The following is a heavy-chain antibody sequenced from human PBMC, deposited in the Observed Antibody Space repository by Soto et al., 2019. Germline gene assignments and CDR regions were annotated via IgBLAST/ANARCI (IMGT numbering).Heavy chain of an antibody. CDR3: ARRLDDRADEGFDV. V-gene: IGHV1-69*18. CDR2: IIPLFGTT. D-gene: IGHD3-16*01. CDR1: GGTFSTYT. Sequence: QVHLVQSGAEVRKPGSSVKVSCKTSGGTFSTYTIYWVRQAPGQGLEWMGRIIPLFGTTRYAQNFQDSVKITAEESTSTTNMELSSLRAEDTALYYCARRLDDRADEGFDVWGEGTAVTVSA. J-gene: IGHJ3*01.